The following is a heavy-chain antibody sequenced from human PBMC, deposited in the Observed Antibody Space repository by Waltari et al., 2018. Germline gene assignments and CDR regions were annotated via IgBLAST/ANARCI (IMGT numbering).Heavy chain of an antibody. D-gene: IGHD4-4*01. CDR3: ARDMGIYTNYAAY. CDR2: INEDESET. V-gene: IGHV3-7*01. J-gene: IGHJ4*02. CDR1: VFTFRRHG. Sequence: EVQLVESGGGLVQPGGSLRLSCVASVFTFRRHGISWLRQAPGKGLEWVANINEDESETFYADSVKGRFTISRDNAKNSLYLQMNSLRVEDTAYYYCARDMGIYTNYAAYWGQGTLVTVSS.